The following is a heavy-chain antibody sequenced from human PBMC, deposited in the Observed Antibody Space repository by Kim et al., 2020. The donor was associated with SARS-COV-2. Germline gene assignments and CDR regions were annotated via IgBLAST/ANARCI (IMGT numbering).Heavy chain of an antibody. V-gene: IGHV3-23*01. D-gene: IGHD6-13*01. CDR3: AKAGQRLVWGYFDY. J-gene: IGHJ4*02. CDR1: GFTFSSYA. Sequence: GGSLRLSCTVSGFTFSSYAMTWVRQAPGKGLEWVSGISAGSDRTYYADSVKGRFTISRDNSKNTLYLQITTLSAEDTALYYCAKAGQRLVWGYFDYWGQGTLVTVSS. CDR2: ISAGSDRT.